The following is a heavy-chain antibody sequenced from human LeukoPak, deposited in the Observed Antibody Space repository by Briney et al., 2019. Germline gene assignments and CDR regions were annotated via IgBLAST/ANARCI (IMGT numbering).Heavy chain of an antibody. CDR3: ARARTPSGPDY. V-gene: IGHV1-2*02. CDR1: GYTFTGYY. D-gene: IGHD6-25*01. CDR2: INLNSGGT. Sequence: ASVKVSCTASGYTFTGYYMHWVRQAPGQGLEWMGWINLNSGGTNYAQKFQGRVTMTRDTSISTAYMELSRLRSDDTAVYYCARARTPSGPDYWGQGTLVTVSS. J-gene: IGHJ4*02.